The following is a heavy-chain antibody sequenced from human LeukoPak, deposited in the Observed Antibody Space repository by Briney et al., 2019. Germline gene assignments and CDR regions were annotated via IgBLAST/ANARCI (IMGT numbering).Heavy chain of an antibody. V-gene: IGHV1-69*05. CDR3: ASVGYSSSWYADYYYYMDV. Sequence: ASVKVSFKASVGTFSSYAISWVRQAPGQGLEWMGGIIPIFGTANYAQKFQGRVTITTDESTSTAYMELSSLRSEDTAVYYCASVGYSSSWYADYYYYMDVWGKGTTVTVSS. CDR1: VGTFSSYA. D-gene: IGHD6-13*01. J-gene: IGHJ6*03. CDR2: IIPIFGTA.